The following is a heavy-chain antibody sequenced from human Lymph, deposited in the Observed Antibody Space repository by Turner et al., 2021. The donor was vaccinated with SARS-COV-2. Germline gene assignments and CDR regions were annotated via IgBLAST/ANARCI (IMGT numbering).Heavy chain of an antibody. CDR3: TRVKYCTGGSCYGYHFDY. CDR2: IRSKAYGGTT. V-gene: IGHV3-49*04. CDR1: GFTFGDYA. J-gene: IGHJ4*02. Sequence: EVQLVESGGGLVQPGQSLRLSCTASGFTFGDYAMSGVRQAPGKGLEWVGFIRSKAYGGTTQYAASVKGRFTISRDDSKSIAYLQMNSLKTEDTAVYYCTRVKYCTGGSCYGYHFDYWGQGTLVTVSS. D-gene: IGHD2-15*01.